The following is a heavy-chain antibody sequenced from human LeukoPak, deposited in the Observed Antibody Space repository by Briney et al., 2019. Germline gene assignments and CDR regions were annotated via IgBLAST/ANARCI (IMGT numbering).Heavy chain of an antibody. Sequence: GGSLRLSCEASGFTFSDHYIDWVRPAPGKGREWVGRSRDKPNSYSTEYAASVKGRFTIISDDSKNSLYLQMNNLRTEDTAVYYCARGVRYSSAWAFDSWGQGTLVTVSS. CDR2: SRDKPNSYST. CDR1: GFTFSDHY. V-gene: IGHV3-72*01. CDR3: ARGVRYSSAWAFDS. J-gene: IGHJ4*02. D-gene: IGHD6-19*01.